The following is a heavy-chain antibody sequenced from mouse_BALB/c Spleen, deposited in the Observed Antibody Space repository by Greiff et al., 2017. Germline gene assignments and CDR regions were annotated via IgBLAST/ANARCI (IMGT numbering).Heavy chain of an antibody. V-gene: IGHV5-9-4*01. CDR1: GFTFSSFG. J-gene: IGHJ4*01. D-gene: IGHD2-4*01. CDR3: ARAELIYYDPRVYAMDY. CDR2: ISSGGSYT. Sequence: EVQLVESGGGLVQPGGSRKLSCAASGFTFSSFGMHWVRQAPEKGLEWVAEISSGGSYTYYPDTVTGRFTISRDNAKNTLYLEMSSLRSEDTAMYYCARAELIYYDPRVYAMDYWGQGTSVTVSS.